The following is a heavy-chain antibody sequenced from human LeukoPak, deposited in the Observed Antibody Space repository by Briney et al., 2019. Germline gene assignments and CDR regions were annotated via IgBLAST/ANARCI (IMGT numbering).Heavy chain of an antibody. D-gene: IGHD2-2*01. V-gene: IGHV4-34*01. CDR2: INHSGST. CDR1: GGSFSGYY. J-gene: IGHJ6*02. Sequence: SETLSLTCAVYGGSFSGYYWSWIRQPPGKGLEWIGEINHSGSTNYNPSLKSRVTISVDTSKNQFSLKLSSVTAADTAVYYCARGRDVVVPAASYYYYYGMDVWGQGTTVTVSS. CDR3: ARGRDVVVPAASYYYYYGMDV.